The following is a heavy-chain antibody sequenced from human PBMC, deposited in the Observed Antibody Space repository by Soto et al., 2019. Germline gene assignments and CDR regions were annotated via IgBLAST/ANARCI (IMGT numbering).Heavy chain of an antibody. Sequence: GGSLRLSCVASGFTFSSSFMGWVRQAPGKGLEWVANINQDGGGTYYVDSVQGRFTISRDNAKDSLYLQMNSLRGEDTAVYYCARYFRGSGRYFFDYWGQGTLVTAPQ. J-gene: IGHJ4*02. CDR2: INQDGGGT. V-gene: IGHV3-7*03. CDR1: GFTFSSSF. CDR3: ARYFRGSGRYFFDY. D-gene: IGHD6-19*01.